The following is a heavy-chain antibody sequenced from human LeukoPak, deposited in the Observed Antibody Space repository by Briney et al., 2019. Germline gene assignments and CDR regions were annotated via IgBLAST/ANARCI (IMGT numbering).Heavy chain of an antibody. CDR3: ARYRSTSDKRYLDP. D-gene: IGHD2-2*01. V-gene: IGHV4-34*10. CDR1: GGSFSGYY. J-gene: IGHJ5*02. CDR2: INHSGST. Sequence: SETLSLTCAVYGGSFSGYYWSWIRQPPGKGLEWIGEINHSGSTNYNPSLKSRVTLSVDTSKNQFSLQLSSVTAVDTAIYYCARYRSTSDKRYLDPWGQGTLVTVSS.